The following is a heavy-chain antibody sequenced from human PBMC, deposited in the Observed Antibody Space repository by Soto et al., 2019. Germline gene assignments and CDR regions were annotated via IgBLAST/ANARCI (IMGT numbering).Heavy chain of an antibody. V-gene: IGHV4-61*01. CDR1: GGSITSGPYY. D-gene: IGHD3-10*01. Sequence: QVQLQESGPGLVKPSETLSLTCTVSGGSITSGPYYWSWIRQPPGKGLEFIGNIYYTGRTNYHPSLKSLLAISVDTSKIQSSLGLSSVTAADTAVYYCARDMGGPSDYWGQGTLVTVAS. J-gene: IGHJ4*02. CDR2: IYYTGRT. CDR3: ARDMGGPSDY.